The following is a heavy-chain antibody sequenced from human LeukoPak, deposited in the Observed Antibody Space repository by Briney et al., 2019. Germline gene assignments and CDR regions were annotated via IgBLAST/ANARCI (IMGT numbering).Heavy chain of an antibody. V-gene: IGHV3-30*04. CDR3: ARGRNSALVTPSDY. D-gene: IGHD5-18*01. CDR2: ISYDGSNA. Sequence: PGGSLRLSCAASGFTFGAYAMYWVRQAPGKGLEWVAVISYDGSNAYYADSVKGRFTISRDTSKNTLYLQMNSLRPEDTAVYYCARGRNSALVTPSDYWGQGALVTVSS. J-gene: IGHJ4*02. CDR1: GFTFGAYA.